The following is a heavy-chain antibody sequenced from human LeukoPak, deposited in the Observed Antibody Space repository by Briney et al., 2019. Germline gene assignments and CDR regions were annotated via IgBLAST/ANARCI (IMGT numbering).Heavy chain of an antibody. D-gene: IGHD3-10*01. CDR1: GLTFSSYE. Sequence: HPGGSLRLSCAASGLTFSSYEMNWVRQAPGKGLEWVSYISSSGSTIYYADSVKGRFTISRDNAKNSLYLQMNSLRAEDTAVYYCAKEGYYGSGSYQTFDYWGQGTLVTVSS. CDR2: ISSSGSTI. CDR3: AKEGYYGSGSYQTFDY. V-gene: IGHV3-48*03. J-gene: IGHJ4*02.